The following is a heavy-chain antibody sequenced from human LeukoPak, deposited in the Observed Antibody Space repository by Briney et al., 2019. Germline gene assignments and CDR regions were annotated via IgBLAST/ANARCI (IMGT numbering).Heavy chain of an antibody. D-gene: IGHD1-26*01. CDR1: GFTVSDNY. J-gene: IGHJ4*02. CDR2: ISYDGSNK. Sequence: GGSLRLSCAASGFTVSDNYMSWVRQAPGKGLEWVAVISYDGSNKYYADSVKGRFTISRDNSKNTLYLQMNSLRAEDTAVYYCARDRSGSFDYWGQGTLVTVSS. CDR3: ARDRSGSFDY. V-gene: IGHV3-30*03.